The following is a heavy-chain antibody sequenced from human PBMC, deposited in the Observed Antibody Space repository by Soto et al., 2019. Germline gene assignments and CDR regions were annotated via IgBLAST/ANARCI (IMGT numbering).Heavy chain of an antibody. CDR1: GGSISSGGYY. CDR2: IYYSGST. J-gene: IGHJ6*02. D-gene: IGHD3-3*01. Sequence: SETLSLTCTVSGGSISSGGYYWSWIRQHPGKGLEWIGYIYYSGSTYYNPSLKSRVTISVDTSKNQFPLKLSSVTAADTAVYYCARDTGGFLEWLNTDYGMDVWGQGTTVTVSS. CDR3: ARDTGGFLEWLNTDYGMDV. V-gene: IGHV4-31*03.